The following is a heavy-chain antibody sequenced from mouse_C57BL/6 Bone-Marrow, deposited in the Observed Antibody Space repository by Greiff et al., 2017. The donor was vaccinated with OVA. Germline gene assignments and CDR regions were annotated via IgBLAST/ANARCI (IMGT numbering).Heavy chain of an antibody. Sequence: QVQLKQPGAELVRPGSSVKLSCKASGYTFTSYWMDWVKQRPGQGLEWIGNIYPSDSETHYNQKFKDKATLTVDKSSSTAYMQLSSLTSEDSAVYYCARGRRGHGYFDVWGTGTTVTVSS. J-gene: IGHJ1*03. CDR1: GYTFTSYW. CDR2: IYPSDSET. V-gene: IGHV1-61*01. CDR3: ARGRRGHGYFDV. D-gene: IGHD6-1*01.